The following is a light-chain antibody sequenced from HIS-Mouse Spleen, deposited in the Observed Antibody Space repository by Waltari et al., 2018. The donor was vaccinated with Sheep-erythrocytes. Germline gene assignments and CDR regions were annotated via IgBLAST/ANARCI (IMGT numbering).Light chain of an antibody. CDR3: QSADSSGTYV. Sequence: SYELTQPPSVSVSPGQTARITCSGDALPKQYAYWYQQKPGQAPVVVIYKDSERPSGIPERFSGSSSGTTVTLTICGVQAEDEADYYCQSADSSGTYVFGTGTKVTVL. CDR2: KDS. CDR1: ALPKQY. V-gene: IGLV3-25*03. J-gene: IGLJ1*01.